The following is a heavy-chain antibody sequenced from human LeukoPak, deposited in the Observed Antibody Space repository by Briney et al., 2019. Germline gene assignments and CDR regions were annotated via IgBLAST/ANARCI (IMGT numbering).Heavy chain of an antibody. V-gene: IGHV3-9*01. CDR1: GFTFDDYA. Sequence: GGSLTLSCAASGFTFDDYAMHCVRQAPGKGLEWVSGISWNSGSIGYADSVKGRFTISRDNAKNSLYLQMNSLRAEDTALYYCAKDKGSGSHYYYYGMDVWGQGTTVTVSS. CDR3: AKDKGSGSHYYYYGMDV. D-gene: IGHD5-12*01. CDR2: ISWNSGSI. J-gene: IGHJ6*02.